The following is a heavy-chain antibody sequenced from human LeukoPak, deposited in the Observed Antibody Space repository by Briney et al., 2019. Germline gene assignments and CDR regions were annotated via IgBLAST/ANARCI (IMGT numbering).Heavy chain of an antibody. Sequence: GSVTVSCMASGYTFTRYYMDWVRQAPGQGREWMGIINPSGGSTNYAQKFQATVTMTRHTSTSTVYMELSSLRSGDTAVYYCARVEASAVSVWGQGTLVTVSA. CDR3: ARVEASAVSV. CDR2: INPSGGST. V-gene: IGHV1-46*01. CDR1: GYTFTRYY. J-gene: IGHJ4*02. D-gene: IGHD2-8*01.